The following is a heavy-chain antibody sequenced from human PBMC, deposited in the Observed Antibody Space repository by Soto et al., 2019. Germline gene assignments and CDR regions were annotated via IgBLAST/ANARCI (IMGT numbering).Heavy chain of an antibody. V-gene: IGHV3-72*01. CDR3: ASRSRYSGSHPDGMDV. CDR1: GFTFSDHY. CDR2: TRNKANSYTT. J-gene: IGHJ6*02. D-gene: IGHD1-26*01. Sequence: PGGSLRLSCAASGFTFSDHYMDWVRQAPGKGLEWVGRTRNKANSYTTEYAASVKGRFTIPRDDSKNSLYLQMNSLKTEDTAVYYCASRSRYSGSHPDGMDVWGQGTTVTVSS.